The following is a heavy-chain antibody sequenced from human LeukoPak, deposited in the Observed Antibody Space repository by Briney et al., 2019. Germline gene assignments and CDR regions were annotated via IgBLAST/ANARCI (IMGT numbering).Heavy chain of an antibody. Sequence: SETLSLTCTVSGGSISSSSYYWGWIRQPPGKGLEWIGIIYYSGSTYYNPSLKSRVTISVDTSKNQFSLKLSSVTAADTAVYYCASKGITIFGDEFDYWGQGTLVTVSS. CDR1: GGSISSSSYY. J-gene: IGHJ4*02. CDR2: IYYSGST. CDR3: ASKGITIFGDEFDY. D-gene: IGHD3-3*01. V-gene: IGHV4-39*01.